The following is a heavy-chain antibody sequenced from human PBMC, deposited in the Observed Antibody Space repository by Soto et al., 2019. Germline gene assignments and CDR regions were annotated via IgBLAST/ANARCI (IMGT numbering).Heavy chain of an antibody. CDR3: ARVPVEKGTSLYRFGCLDL. J-gene: IGHJ5*02. CDR2: LSSSSSYI. Sequence: EVQLVESGGGLVKPGGSLRLSCAASGFIFSNYNMDWVRQAPGKGLEWVASLSSSSSYIYYADSVRGRFTTFRDNAKNSLYLGMTSWEVRDPAVYYCARVPVEKGTSLYRFGCLDLWVQGTLVTVSS. V-gene: IGHV3-21*01. D-gene: IGHD3-10*01. CDR1: GFIFSNYN.